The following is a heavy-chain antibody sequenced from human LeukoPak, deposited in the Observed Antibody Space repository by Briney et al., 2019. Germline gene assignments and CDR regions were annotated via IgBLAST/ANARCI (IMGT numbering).Heavy chain of an antibody. CDR2: MNPNSGNT. V-gene: IGHV1-8*03. J-gene: IGHJ5*02. Sequence: ASVKVSCKASGYTFTSYDINWVRQATGQGLEWMGWMNPNSGNTGYAQKFQGRVTITRNTSISTAYMELSSLRSEDTAVYYCARVPTPSLNWFDPWGQGTLVTVSS. CDR1: GYTFTSYD. CDR3: ARVPTPSLNWFDP.